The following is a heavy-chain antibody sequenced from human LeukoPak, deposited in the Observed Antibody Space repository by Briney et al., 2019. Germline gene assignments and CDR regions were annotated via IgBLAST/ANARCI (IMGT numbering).Heavy chain of an antibody. J-gene: IGHJ4*02. Sequence: GGSLRLSCAASGFTFSNAWMSWVRQAPGKGLEWVGRIKSKTDGGTTDYAAPVKGRFTISRDDSKNTLYLQMNSLKTEDTAVYYCTTDMYYDILTGYYRSPYWGQGTLVTVSS. CDR1: GFTFSNAW. CDR2: IKSKTDGGTT. V-gene: IGHV3-15*01. CDR3: TTDMYYDILTGYYRSPY. D-gene: IGHD3-9*01.